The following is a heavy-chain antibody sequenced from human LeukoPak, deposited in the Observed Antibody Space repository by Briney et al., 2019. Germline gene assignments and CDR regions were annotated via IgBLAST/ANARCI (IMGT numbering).Heavy chain of an antibody. J-gene: IGHJ4*02. Sequence: ASVKVSCKASGYTFTSYDITWVRQAPGQGLEWMGWVSAYNGNRNYAQKFQGRVTMTTDTSTSTAYMELRSLRSDDTAVYYCARTAVAGPRMGDYWDQGTLVTVSS. V-gene: IGHV1-18*01. CDR1: GYTFTSYD. D-gene: IGHD6-19*01. CDR3: ARTAVAGPRMGDY. CDR2: VSAYNGNR.